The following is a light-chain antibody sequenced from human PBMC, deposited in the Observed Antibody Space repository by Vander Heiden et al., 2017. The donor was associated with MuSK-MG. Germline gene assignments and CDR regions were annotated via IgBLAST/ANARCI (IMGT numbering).Light chain of an antibody. V-gene: IGLV2-14*03. CDR1: NSDIGAHDY. CDR3: ASYSLDTTLV. J-gene: IGLJ2*01. Sequence: QSALTQPASVSGSPGQSITISCTGTNSDIGAHDYVSWYQQQPGRAPKLLIYEAFYRTSGIPGRFSGSKSVNTASLTISGLQPEDEATYYCASYSLDTTLVFGGGTEVTVL. CDR2: EAF.